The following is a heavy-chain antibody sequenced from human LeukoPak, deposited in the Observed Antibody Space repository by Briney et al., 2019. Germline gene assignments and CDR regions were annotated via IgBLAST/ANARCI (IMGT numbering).Heavy chain of an antibody. V-gene: IGHV1-24*01. CDR1: GYTFTSYG. CDR3: ATEQRSGYHTRSYYYYGMDV. CDR2: FDPEDSET. J-gene: IGHJ6*02. D-gene: IGHD3-3*01. Sequence: GASVKVSCKASGYTFTSYGISWVRQAPGKGLEWMGGFDPEDSETIYAQKFQGRVTMTEDTSTDTAYMELSSLRSEDTAVYYCATEQRSGYHTRSYYYYGMDVWGQGTTVTVSS.